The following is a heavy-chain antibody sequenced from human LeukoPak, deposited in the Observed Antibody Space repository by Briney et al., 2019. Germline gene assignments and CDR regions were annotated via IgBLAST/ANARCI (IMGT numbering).Heavy chain of an antibody. CDR2: IRGSGGST. V-gene: IGHV3-23*01. CDR3: TTRLSVLLWFGESPGDY. Sequence: GGSLRLSCAASGFTFSSYAMSWVRQAPGRGLEWVSAIRGSGGSTYYAEFVKGRFTISRDNSKNTLYLQMNSLRAEDTAVYYCTTRLSVLLWFGESPGDYWGQGTLVTVSS. D-gene: IGHD3-10*01. J-gene: IGHJ4*02. CDR1: GFTFSSYA.